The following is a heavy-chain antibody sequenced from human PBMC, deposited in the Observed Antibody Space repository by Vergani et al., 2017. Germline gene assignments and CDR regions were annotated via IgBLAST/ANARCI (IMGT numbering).Heavy chain of an antibody. Sequence: QMQLQESGPGLVTASETLSLTCTVSGDSTISRSYYWGWIRQPPGKGLEWIGSIDNSGNGDSSSSLKSRFTISADTSKNQFSLRLTSVTAADTAVYYCASGKYYSDSTSHFRGRYFDVWGRGTLVTVPS. V-gene: IGHV4-39*01. J-gene: IGHJ2*01. CDR1: GDSTISRSYY. D-gene: IGHD3-16*01. CDR2: IDNSGNG. CDR3: ASGKYYSDSTSHFRGRYFDV.